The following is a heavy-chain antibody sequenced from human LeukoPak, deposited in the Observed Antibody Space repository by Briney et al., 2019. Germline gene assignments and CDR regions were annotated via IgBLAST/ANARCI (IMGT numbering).Heavy chain of an antibody. D-gene: IGHD5-18*01. CDR3: AKSIQLWSVNPFDY. J-gene: IGHJ4*02. CDR1: GLTFSFYA. CDR2: ISGGGAGT. V-gene: IGHV3-23*01. Sequence: PGGSLRLSCAASGLTFSFYAMTWVRQAPGKGLEWVSSISGGGAGTYYADSVRGRFTISRDNSKNTLYLQMNSLGAEDTAVYYCAKSIQLWSVNPFDYWGQGTLVTVSS.